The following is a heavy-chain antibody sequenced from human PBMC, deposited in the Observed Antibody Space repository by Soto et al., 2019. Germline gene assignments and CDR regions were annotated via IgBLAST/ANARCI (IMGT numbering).Heavy chain of an antibody. CDR1: GGSVSRGSYY. CDR2: IYYSGST. J-gene: IGHJ4*02. V-gene: IGHV4-61*01. D-gene: IGHD6-19*01. Sequence: SETLSLTCTVSGGSVSRGSYYWILIRQPPGKGLEWIGYIYYSGSTNYNPSLKSRVTISVDTSKNQFSLKLSSVTAADTAVYYCARVAVAGTGVDYWGQGTLVTVSS. CDR3: ARVAVAGTGVDY.